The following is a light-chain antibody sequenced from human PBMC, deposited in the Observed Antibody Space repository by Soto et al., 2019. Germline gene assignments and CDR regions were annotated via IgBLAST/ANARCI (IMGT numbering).Light chain of an antibody. CDR3: QQYNNWPPHT. Sequence: EIVMTQSPATLSVSPGARATLSCRASQSVSNNLAWYQQKPGQAPRLLIYGASTRATGIPARFSGSGSGTEFSLTISSLQSEDFALYYCQQYNNWPPHTFGGGTKVDIK. V-gene: IGKV3-15*01. CDR1: QSVSNN. J-gene: IGKJ4*01. CDR2: GAS.